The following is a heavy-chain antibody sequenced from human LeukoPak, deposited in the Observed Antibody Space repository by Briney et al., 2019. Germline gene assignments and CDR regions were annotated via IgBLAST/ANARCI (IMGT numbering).Heavy chain of an antibody. J-gene: IGHJ3*02. Sequence: PGGSLRLSCAASGFTFSSYSMTWVRQAPGKGLEGVSCISSRSSYIYYADSVKGQFTISRDNAKNSLYLQMNSLRAEDTAVYYCARDYYMAFDIWGQGTMVTVSS. D-gene: IGHD3-10*01. V-gene: IGHV3-21*01. CDR2: ISSRSSYI. CDR3: ARDYYMAFDI. CDR1: GFTFSSYS.